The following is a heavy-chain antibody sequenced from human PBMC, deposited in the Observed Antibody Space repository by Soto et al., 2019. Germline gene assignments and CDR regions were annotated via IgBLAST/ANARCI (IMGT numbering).Heavy chain of an antibody. CDR1: GFSFRSYS. V-gene: IGHV3-48*02. Sequence: EVHLVESGGNLVQPGGSLRLSCVASGFSFRSYSMNWVRQAPGKGPEWVAYVSGSGNTQYYADSVKGRFTISRDNAMQSLYLQLNSLRDEDTAVYYCARDPKSGNQKLYSDYWGQGALVTVSS. CDR2: VSGSGNTQ. J-gene: IGHJ4*02. D-gene: IGHD1-26*01. CDR3: ARDPKSGNQKLYSDY.